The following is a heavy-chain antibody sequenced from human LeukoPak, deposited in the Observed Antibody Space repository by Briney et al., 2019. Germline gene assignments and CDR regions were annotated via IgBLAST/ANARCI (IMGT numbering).Heavy chain of an antibody. CDR3: ARDRRVAVVPYFDY. V-gene: IGHV3-48*03. D-gene: IGHD6-19*01. Sequence: PGGSLRLSCAASGFTFSSYEMNWVRQAPGKGLEWVSYISSSGSTIYYADSVKGRFTISRDNAKNSLYLQMNSLRAEDTAVYYCARDRRVAVVPYFDYWGQGTLVTVSS. J-gene: IGHJ4*02. CDR1: GFTFSSYE. CDR2: ISSSGSTI.